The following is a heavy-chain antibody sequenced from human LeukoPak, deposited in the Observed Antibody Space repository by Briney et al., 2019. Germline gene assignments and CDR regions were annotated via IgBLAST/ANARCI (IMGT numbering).Heavy chain of an antibody. Sequence: PSETLSLTCTVSGYSISSGYYWGWIRQPPGKGLEWIGSIYHSGSTYYNPSLKSRVTISVDTSKNQFSLKLSSVTAADTAVYYCARGGGNWGLYYYMDVWGKGTTVTVSS. V-gene: IGHV4-38-2*02. CDR1: GYSISSGYY. D-gene: IGHD7-27*01. J-gene: IGHJ6*03. CDR3: ARGGGNWGLYYYMDV. CDR2: IYHSGST.